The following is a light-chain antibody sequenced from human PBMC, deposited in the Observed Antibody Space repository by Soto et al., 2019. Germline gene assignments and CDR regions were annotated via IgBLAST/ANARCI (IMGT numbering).Light chain of an antibody. J-gene: IGLJ1*01. CDR2: GNN. CDR3: QSYDITQSGFV. V-gene: IGLV1-40*01. Sequence: QSALTQPPSVSGAPGQRVTISCTGSSSNIGPNYDVHWYRQLPGAAPKLLIYGNNNRPSGVPDRFSGSKSDTSASLAITGLQAEDEADYYCQSYDITQSGFVFGSGTKVTVL. CDR1: SSNIGPNYD.